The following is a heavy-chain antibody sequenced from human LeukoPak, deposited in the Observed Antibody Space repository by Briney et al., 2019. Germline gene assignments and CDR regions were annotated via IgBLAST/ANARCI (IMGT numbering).Heavy chain of an antibody. CDR3: ARGHYYDSSGYYYVLLGLDY. Sequence: ASVKVSCKASGYTFTSYAMNWVRQAPGQGLEWMGWINTNTGNPTYAQGFTGRFVFSLDTSVSTAYLQISSLKAEDTAVYYCARGHYYDSSGYYYVLLGLDYWGQGTLVTVSS. J-gene: IGHJ4*02. CDR1: GYTFTSYA. V-gene: IGHV7-4-1*02. D-gene: IGHD3-22*01. CDR2: INTNTGNP.